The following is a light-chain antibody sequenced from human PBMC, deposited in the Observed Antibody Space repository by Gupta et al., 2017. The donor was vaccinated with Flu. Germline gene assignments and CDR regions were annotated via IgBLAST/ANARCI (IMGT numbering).Light chain of an antibody. CDR2: NDN. V-gene: IGLV1-44*01. J-gene: IGLJ3*02. Sequence: SNHGSNVVSWYQHVPGRAPKLLIYNDNQRPSGVPDRFSGSKSGTSASLAISGLQSEDEADYYCAAWDDSRNGLWVFGGGTQLTVL. CDR1: SNHGSNV. CDR3: AAWDDSRNGLWV.